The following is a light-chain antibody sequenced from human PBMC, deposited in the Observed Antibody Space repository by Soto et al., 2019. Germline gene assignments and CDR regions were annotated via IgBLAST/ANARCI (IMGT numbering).Light chain of an antibody. CDR2: KSA. J-gene: IGKJ1*01. CDR3: QQYHNYPWT. V-gene: IGKV1-5*03. CDR1: QSISSW. Sequence: DIQMTQSPSTLSASVGDRVTITCRASQSISSWLAWYQQKPGKAPKLLIYKSASLESGVPSRFSGSGSGTEFTLPLSSLQPDDFTTYYCQQYHNYPWTLGKGTQVEIK.